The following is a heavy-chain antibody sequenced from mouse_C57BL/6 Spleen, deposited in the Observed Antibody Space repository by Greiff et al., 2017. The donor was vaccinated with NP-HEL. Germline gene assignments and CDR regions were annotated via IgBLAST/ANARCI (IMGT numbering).Heavy chain of an antibody. CDR3: ARELLRTRYFDV. Sequence: QVQLQQSGPGLVQPSQSLSITCTVSGFSLTSYGVHWVRQSPGKGLEWLGVIWSGGSTDYNAAFISRLSISKDNSKSQVFFKMNSLQADDTAIYYCARELLRTRYFDVWGTGTTVTVSS. D-gene: IGHD1-1*01. CDR2: IWSGGST. J-gene: IGHJ1*03. V-gene: IGHV2-2*01. CDR1: GFSLTSYG.